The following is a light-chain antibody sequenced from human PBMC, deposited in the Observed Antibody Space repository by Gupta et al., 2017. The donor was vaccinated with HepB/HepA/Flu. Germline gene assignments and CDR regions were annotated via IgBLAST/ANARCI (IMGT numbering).Light chain of an antibody. CDR3: LLHMISSSKI. J-gene: IGLJ2*01. CDR2: NAN. Sequence: QTVVTQERSFSVSPGGTVTLTSGLSAGSVSTTYNPSWYQQKPGQTPLMLIYNANIRSSGVPERFSGSILGNTAALTITGAQADDEADYYCLLHMISSSKIFGGGSKLTVL. CDR1: AGSVSTTYN. V-gene: IGLV8-61*01.